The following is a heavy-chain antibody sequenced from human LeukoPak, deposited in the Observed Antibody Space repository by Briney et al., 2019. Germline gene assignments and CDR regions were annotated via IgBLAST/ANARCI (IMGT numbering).Heavy chain of an antibody. J-gene: IGHJ3*02. CDR2: ISGSGGST. Sequence: GRSLRLSCAASGFTFSSYAMSWVRQAPGKGLEWVSAISGSGGSTYYADSVKGRFTISRDNSKNTLYLQMNSLRAENTAVYYCAKDLLNYYDSSGYDRNAFDIWGQGTMVTVSS. CDR3: AKDLLNYYDSSGYDRNAFDI. D-gene: IGHD3-22*01. V-gene: IGHV3-23*01. CDR1: GFTFSSYA.